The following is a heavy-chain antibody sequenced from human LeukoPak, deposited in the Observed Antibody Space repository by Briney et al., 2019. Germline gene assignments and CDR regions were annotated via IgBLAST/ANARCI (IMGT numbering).Heavy chain of an antibody. Sequence: GGSLRLSCAASGFTVSSNYMSWVRQAPGKGLEWVSVIYSGGSTYYADSVKGRFTISRDNSKNTLYLQMSSLRAEDTAVYYCASYPAPYYGSGSYFYYWGQGTLVTVSS. V-gene: IGHV3-53*01. CDR2: IYSGGST. J-gene: IGHJ4*02. CDR3: ASYPAPYYGSGSYFYY. CDR1: GFTVSSNY. D-gene: IGHD3-10*01.